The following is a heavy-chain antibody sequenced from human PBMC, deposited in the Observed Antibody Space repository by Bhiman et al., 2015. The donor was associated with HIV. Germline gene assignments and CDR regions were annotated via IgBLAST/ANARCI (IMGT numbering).Heavy chain of an antibody. D-gene: IGHD6-19*01. CDR2: INRDGSST. J-gene: IGHJ6*02. CDR3: ARERAVVDYYYGMDV. CDR1: YW. V-gene: IGHV3-74*03. Sequence: YWMHWVRQAPGKGLVWVSRINRDGSSTTYADSVKGRFTISRDNAKNTLYLQMNSLRVEDTAVYYCARERAVVDYYYGMDVWGQGTTVTVSS.